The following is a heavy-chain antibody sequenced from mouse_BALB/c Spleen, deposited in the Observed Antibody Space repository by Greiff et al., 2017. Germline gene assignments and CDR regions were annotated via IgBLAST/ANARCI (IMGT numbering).Heavy chain of an antibody. Sequence: VQLQQSGPELVKPGASVKISCKASGYSFTGYFMNWVMQSHGKSLEWIGRINPYNGDTFYNQKFKGKATLTVDKSSSTAHMELRSLASEDSAVYYCARREGYAMDYWGQGTSVTVSS. CDR1: GYSFTGYF. CDR3: ARREGYAMDY. J-gene: IGHJ4*01. V-gene: IGHV1-20*02. CDR2: INPYNGDT.